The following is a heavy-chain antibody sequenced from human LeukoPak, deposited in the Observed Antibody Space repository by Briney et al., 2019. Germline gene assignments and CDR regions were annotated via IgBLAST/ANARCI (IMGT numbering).Heavy chain of an antibody. CDR3: ARGYYYFDY. CDR2: IYYSGST. J-gene: IGHJ4*02. D-gene: IGHD2-15*01. V-gene: IGHV4-59*08. Sequence: SETLSLTCTVSGDSISSYYWSWIRQPPGKGLEWIGYIYYSGSTNYNPSLKSRVTISIDKSKTQFSLRLSAVTAADTAVYYCARGYYYFDYWGQGTLVTVSS. CDR1: GDSISSYY.